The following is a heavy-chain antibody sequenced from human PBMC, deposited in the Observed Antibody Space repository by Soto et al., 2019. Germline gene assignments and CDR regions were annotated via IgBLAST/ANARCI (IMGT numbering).Heavy chain of an antibody. D-gene: IGHD3-22*01. CDR2: IYYSGST. CDR1: GGSISSSSYY. Sequence: QLQLQESGPGLVKPSETLSLTCTVSGGSISSSSYYWGWIRQPPGKGLEWIGSIYYSGSTYYNPSLKSRVIISVDTSKNQFSLKLSSVTAADTAVYYCARQGSRGERITLIVVATWGQGTLVTVSS. J-gene: IGHJ5*02. CDR3: ARQGSRGERITLIVVAT. V-gene: IGHV4-39*01.